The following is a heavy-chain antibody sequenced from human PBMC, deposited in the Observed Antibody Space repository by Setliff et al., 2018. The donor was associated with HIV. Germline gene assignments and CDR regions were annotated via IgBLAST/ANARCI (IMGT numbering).Heavy chain of an antibody. J-gene: IGHJ6*03. V-gene: IGHV3-7*03. CDR3: ARGPQQTGWYDKPVYFYYYMDV. CDR2: IKQDGRER. Sequence: GGSLRLSCAGSGFTISDYWMSWVRQAPGKGLEWVANIKQDGRERYNVDSVKGRFTISRDNANNSLYLQLNSLRAEDTAVYYCARGPQQTGWYDKPVYFYYYMDVWGKGTTVTVSS. CDR1: GFTISDYW. D-gene: IGHD6-19*01.